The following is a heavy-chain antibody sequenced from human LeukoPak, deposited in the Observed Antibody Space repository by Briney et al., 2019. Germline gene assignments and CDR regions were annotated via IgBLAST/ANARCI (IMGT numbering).Heavy chain of an antibody. CDR1: GYTFTTYG. CDR2: ISAYNGNT. Sequence: ASVKVSCKASGYTFTTYGISWVRQAPGQGLEWMGWISAYNGNTNYAQNLQDRVTLTTDTSTSTAYMELRSLRSDDTAVYYCAELGITMIGGVWGKGTTVTISS. V-gene: IGHV1-18*01. CDR3: AELGITMIGGV. D-gene: IGHD3-10*02. J-gene: IGHJ6*04.